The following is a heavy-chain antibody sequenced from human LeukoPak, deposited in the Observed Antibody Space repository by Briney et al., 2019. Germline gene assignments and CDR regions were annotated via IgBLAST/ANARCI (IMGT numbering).Heavy chain of an antibody. CDR2: INPNSGGT. V-gene: IGHV1-2*02. Sequence: ASVKVSCKASGYTFTGYYMHWVRQAPGQGLEWMGWINPNSGGTNYAQKFQGRVTMTRDTSISTAYMELSRLRSDDTAVYYGARAPGGSGPRYFDYWGQGTLVTVSS. CDR3: ARAPGGSGPRYFDY. J-gene: IGHJ4*02. CDR1: GYTFTGYY. D-gene: IGHD6-19*01.